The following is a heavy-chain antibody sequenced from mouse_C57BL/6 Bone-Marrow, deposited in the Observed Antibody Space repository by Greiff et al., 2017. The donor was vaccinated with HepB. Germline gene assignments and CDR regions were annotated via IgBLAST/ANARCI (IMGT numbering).Heavy chain of an antibody. CDR1: GYTFTNYW. CDR3: ARDYGSYWYFDV. V-gene: IGHV1-63*01. Sequence: VKLMESGAELVRPGTSVKMSCKASGYTFTNYWIGWAKQRPGHGLEWIGDIYPGGGYTNYNEKFKGKATLTADKSSSTAYMQFSSLTSEDSAIYYCARDYGSYWYFDVWGTGTTVTFSS. J-gene: IGHJ1*03. D-gene: IGHD1-1*01. CDR2: IYPGGGYT.